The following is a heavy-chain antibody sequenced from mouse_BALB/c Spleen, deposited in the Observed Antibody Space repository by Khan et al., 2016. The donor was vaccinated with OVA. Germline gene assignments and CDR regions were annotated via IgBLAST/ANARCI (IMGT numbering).Heavy chain of an antibody. CDR3: ARQNYYGYAMDY. Sequence: VQLKESGPGLVKPSQSLSLTCTVTGYSITSDYAWNWIRQFPGNKLEWMGYISYSGTTSYNPSLKSRISITRDTSKNQFFLQLNSVTSKDTATYYCARQNYYGYAMDYWGQGTTVTVSS. D-gene: IGHD1-1*01. CDR2: ISYSGTT. J-gene: IGHJ4*01. CDR1: GYSITSDYA. V-gene: IGHV3-2*02.